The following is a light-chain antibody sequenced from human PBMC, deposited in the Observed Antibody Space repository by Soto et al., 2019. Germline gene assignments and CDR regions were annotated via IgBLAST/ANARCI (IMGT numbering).Light chain of an antibody. Sequence: EIVLTQSPGTLSLSAGERATLSCRASQSSNNNSLAGYQQKPGQAPTVLIYGASSRAPGSPDRFSGSGSGTDFTLTISRLEPEDFAVYYCQPYDASPTFGQGTKVEIK. CDR2: GAS. V-gene: IGKV3-20*01. CDR1: QSSNNNS. CDR3: QPYDASPT. J-gene: IGKJ1*01.